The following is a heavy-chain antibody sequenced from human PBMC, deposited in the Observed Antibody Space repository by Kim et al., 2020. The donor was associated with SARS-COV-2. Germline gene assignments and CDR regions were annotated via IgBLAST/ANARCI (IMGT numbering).Heavy chain of an antibody. D-gene: IGHD3-22*01. J-gene: IGHJ3*02. Sequence: GRFTISRDNSKNTLYLQMNSLRAEDTAVYYCAKFQYYYDSSGSPPYAFDIWGQGTMVTVSS. V-gene: IGHV3-23*01. CDR3: AKFQYYYDSSGSPPYAFDI.